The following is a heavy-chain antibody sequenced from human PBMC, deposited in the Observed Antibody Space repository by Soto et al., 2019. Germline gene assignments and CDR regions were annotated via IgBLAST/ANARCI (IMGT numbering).Heavy chain of an antibody. Sequence: SETLSLTCTVSRGSISSGGYYWSWIRQHPGKGLEWIGYIYYSGSTYYNPSLKSRVTISVDTSKNQFSLKLSSVTAADTAVYYCARDRGRRCSGGSCTHYYGMDVWGQGTTVTVSS. CDR3: ARDRGRRCSGGSCTHYYGMDV. V-gene: IGHV4-31*03. CDR2: IYYSGST. J-gene: IGHJ6*02. CDR1: RGSISSGGYY. D-gene: IGHD2-15*01.